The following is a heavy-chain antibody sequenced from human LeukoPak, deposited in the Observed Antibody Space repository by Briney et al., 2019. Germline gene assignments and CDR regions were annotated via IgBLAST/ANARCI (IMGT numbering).Heavy chain of an antibody. CDR3: ARTERPVRYETILSHMDV. Sequence: PGGSLRLSCAASGFTFSSYSMNWVRQAPGKGLEWVSSISGSSGYIYYADSVKGRFTISRDNAENSLFLQMNSLRAKDTAVYYCARTERPVRYETILSHMDVWGKGTTVTVTS. V-gene: IGHV3-21*01. J-gene: IGHJ6*03. D-gene: IGHD2-15*01. CDR1: GFTFSSYS. CDR2: ISGSSGYI.